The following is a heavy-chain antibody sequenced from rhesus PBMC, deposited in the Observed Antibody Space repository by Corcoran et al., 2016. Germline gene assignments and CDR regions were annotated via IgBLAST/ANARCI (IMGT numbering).Heavy chain of an antibody. CDR3: AREGVYTVTMFDY. CDR1: GYTFTDYH. CDR2: INPYNGNT. Sequence: QVQLVQSGAGVKKPGSSVKVSCKASGYTFTDYHMHWVRQAPRQGLEWMGWINPYNGNTKYAQKFQGRVTMTRDTSTSTAYMELSSLRSEDTAVYYCAREGVYTVTMFDYWGQGVLVTVSS. V-gene: IGHV1S2*01. D-gene: IGHD4-23*01. J-gene: IGHJ4*01.